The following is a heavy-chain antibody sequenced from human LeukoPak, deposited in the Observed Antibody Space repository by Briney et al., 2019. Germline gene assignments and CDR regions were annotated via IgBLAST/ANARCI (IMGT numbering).Heavy chain of an antibody. Sequence: GGSLRLSCAASGFTFSNAWMSWVRQAPGKGLEWVGRFKSKTDGGTTDYAAPVKGRFTISRDDSKNTLYLQMNSLKTEDTAVYYCARDGHFCDYWGQGTLVTVSS. CDR2: FKSKTDGGTT. CDR1: GFTFSNAW. CDR3: ARDGHFCDY. V-gene: IGHV3-15*01. J-gene: IGHJ4*02.